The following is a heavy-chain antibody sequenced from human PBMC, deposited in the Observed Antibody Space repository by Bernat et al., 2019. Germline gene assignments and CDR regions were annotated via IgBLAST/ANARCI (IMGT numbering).Heavy chain of an antibody. CDR3: ASMGGYDSADAFDI. CDR2: ISSSGSTK. J-gene: IGHJ3*02. D-gene: IGHD5-12*01. Sequence: EVQLVESGGGLVQPGGSLRLSCAASGFTFSSYEMNWVRQAPGKGLEWVSYISSSGSTKDYADSVKGRFTISRDNAKNSLYLQMNSLRAEDTAVYYWASMGGYDSADAFDIWGQGTMVTVSS. V-gene: IGHV3-48*03. CDR1: GFTFSSYE.